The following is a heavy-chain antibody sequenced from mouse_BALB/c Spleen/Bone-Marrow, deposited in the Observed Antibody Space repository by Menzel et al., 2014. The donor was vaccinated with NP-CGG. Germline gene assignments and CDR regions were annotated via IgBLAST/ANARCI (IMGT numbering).Heavy chain of an antibody. CDR2: IDPANGNT. CDR1: GFNIKDTY. V-gene: IGHV14-3*02. D-gene: IGHD1-1*01. Sequence: EVKLMESGAELVKPGASVKLSCTASGFNIKDTYMHWVKRRPEQGLEWIGRIDPANGNTKYDPKFQGKASITADNSSNTAYLQLSSLTSEDTAVYYCANYYYCSSPFAYWGQGTLVTVSA. J-gene: IGHJ3*01. CDR3: ANYYYCSSPFAY.